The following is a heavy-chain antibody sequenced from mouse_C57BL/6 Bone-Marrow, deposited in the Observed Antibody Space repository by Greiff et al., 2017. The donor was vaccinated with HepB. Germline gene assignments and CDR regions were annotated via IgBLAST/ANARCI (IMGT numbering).Heavy chain of an antibody. D-gene: IGHD2-1*01. CDR2: IDPSDSET. V-gene: IGHV1-52*01. Sequence: QVQLQQPGAELVRPGSSVKLSCKASGYTFTSYWMHWVKQRPIQGLEWIGNIDPSDSETHYNQKFKDKATLTVDKSSSTAYMQLSSLTSEDSADYYCARDGNSVRYAMDYWGQGTSVTVSS. CDR1: GYTFTSYW. J-gene: IGHJ4*01. CDR3: ARDGNSVRYAMDY.